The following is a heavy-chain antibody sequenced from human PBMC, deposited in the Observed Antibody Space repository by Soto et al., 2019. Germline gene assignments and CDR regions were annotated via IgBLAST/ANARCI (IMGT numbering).Heavy chain of an antibody. CDR2: VSSTSYSI. J-gene: IGHJ5*02. V-gene: IGHV3-21*01. D-gene: IGHD6-13*01. CDR1: GFTFSPYN. Sequence: GGSLRLSCAASGFTFSPYNMNRVLQAPGKGLEWVSSVSSTSYSIYYADSVKGRFSISRDNAKNSLHPQMNSLRAEDTAVYYCTRDASRDSSARGWFDPWGPGTLVTVSS. CDR3: TRDASRDSSARGWFDP.